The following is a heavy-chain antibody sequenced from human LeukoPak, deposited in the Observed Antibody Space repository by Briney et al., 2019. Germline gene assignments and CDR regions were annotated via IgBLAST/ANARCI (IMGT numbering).Heavy chain of an antibody. J-gene: IGHJ4*02. CDR2: INPNSGGT. CDR1: GYTFTGYY. Sequence: LWASVSVSCKASGYTFTGYYMHWVRQAPGQGLEWMGWINPNSGGTNYAQKFQGRVTMTRDTSISTAYMELSRLRSDDTAVYYCARALHVVRGVIEYWGQGTLVTVSS. D-gene: IGHD3-10*01. V-gene: IGHV1-2*02. CDR3: ARALHVVRGVIEY.